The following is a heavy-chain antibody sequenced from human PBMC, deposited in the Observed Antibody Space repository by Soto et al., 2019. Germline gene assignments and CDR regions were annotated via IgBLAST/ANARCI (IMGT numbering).Heavy chain of an antibody. CDR3: ARGGDGLDL. CDR2: IYHSGST. CDR1: GDSLTLGGHY. Sequence: QVHLQESGPGLLKPSQTLSPTCSVSGDSLTLGGHYWTWIRQHPGKGLEWIGYIYHSGSTYYSPLLKSGVTIAVGTSENKFSLILTSVAVAATVVYYCARGGDGLDLWGQGKLVTVSS. V-gene: IGHV4-31*03. J-gene: IGHJ3*01.